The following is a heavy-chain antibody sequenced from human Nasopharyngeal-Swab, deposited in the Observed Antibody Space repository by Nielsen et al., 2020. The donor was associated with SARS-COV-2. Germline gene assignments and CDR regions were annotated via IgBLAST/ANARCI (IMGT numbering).Heavy chain of an antibody. Sequence: LSLTCAAPGFTFSDYYMSWIRQAPGKGLEWVSYISSSGSTIYYADSVKGRFTISRDNAKNSLYLQMNSLRAEDTAVYYCASTYNYYGDYYYGMDVWGQGTTVTVSS. J-gene: IGHJ6*02. V-gene: IGHV3-11*04. CDR2: ISSSGSTI. D-gene: IGHD1-20*01. CDR3: ASTYNYYGDYYYGMDV. CDR1: GFTFSDYY.